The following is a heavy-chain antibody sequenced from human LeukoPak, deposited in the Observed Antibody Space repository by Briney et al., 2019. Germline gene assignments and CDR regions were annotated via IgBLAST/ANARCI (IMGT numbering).Heavy chain of an antibody. CDR2: ISGSGGST. J-gene: IGHJ5*02. CDR3: ARVAYYDSSGYYPNWFDP. Sequence: GGSLRLSCAASGFTFSSYGMSWVRQAPGKGLEWVSAISGSGGSTYYADSVKGRFTISRDNSKNTLYLQMNSLRAEDTAVYYCARVAYYDSSGYYPNWFDPWGQGTLVTVSS. D-gene: IGHD3-22*01. V-gene: IGHV3-23*01. CDR1: GFTFSSYG.